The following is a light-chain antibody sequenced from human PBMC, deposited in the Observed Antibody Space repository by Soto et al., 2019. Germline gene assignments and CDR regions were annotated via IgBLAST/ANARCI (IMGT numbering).Light chain of an antibody. CDR3: QQYDNLPLT. CDR2: DAS. Sequence: DIQMTQSPSSLSASVGDRVTITCQASQDISKYLNWYQQKPGKAPKLLIYDASNLETGVPSRFSGSGSGTDFTFTISSLQPADIATYYCQQYDNLPLTFGGGTKVDIK. CDR1: QDISKY. V-gene: IGKV1-33*01. J-gene: IGKJ4*01.